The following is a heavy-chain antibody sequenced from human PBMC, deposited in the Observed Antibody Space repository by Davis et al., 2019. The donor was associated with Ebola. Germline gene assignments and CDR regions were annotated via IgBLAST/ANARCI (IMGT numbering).Heavy chain of an antibody. CDR2: IWYDGSNK. Sequence: PGGSLRLSCAASGFTFSSYGMHWVRQAPGKGLEWVAVIWYDGSNKYYADSVKGRFTISRDNSKNTLYLQMNSLGAEDTAVYYCAKEPRGGGMADVWGQGTTVTVSS. CDR1: GFTFSSYG. CDR3: AKEPRGGGMADV. J-gene: IGHJ6*02. D-gene: IGHD2-15*01. V-gene: IGHV3-33*06.